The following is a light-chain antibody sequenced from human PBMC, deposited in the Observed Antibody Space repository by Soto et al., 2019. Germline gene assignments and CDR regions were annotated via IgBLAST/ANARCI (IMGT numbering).Light chain of an antibody. CDR1: QSISGSY. CDR3: QHYGTSMT. V-gene: IGKV3-20*01. Sequence: EIVLTQSPGTLSLSPGERATLSCGASQSISGSYLAWYQQKPGQAPRLLIYGASSRATDIPDRFNGSGSGAEFTLTISRLGPEDFEVYYWQHYGTSMTFGQGTRLEIK. J-gene: IGKJ5*01. CDR2: GAS.